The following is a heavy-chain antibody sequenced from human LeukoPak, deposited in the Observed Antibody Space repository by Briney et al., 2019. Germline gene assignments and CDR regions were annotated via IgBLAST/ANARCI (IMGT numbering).Heavy chain of an antibody. CDR1: GGSISSYY. J-gene: IGHJ5*02. D-gene: IGHD5-18*01. CDR3: ARDGGYSYAQGGFDP. V-gene: IGHV4-59*12. CDR2: IYYSGST. Sequence: SETLSLTCTVSGGSISSYYWSWIRQPPGKGLEWIGYIYYSGSTNYNPSLKSRVTISVDTSKNQFSLKLSSVTAADTAVYYCARDGGYSYAQGGFDPWGQGTLVTVSS.